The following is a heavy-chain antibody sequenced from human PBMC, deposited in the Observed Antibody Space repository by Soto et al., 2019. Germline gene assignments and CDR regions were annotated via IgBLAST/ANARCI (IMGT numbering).Heavy chain of an antibody. J-gene: IGHJ5*01. Sequence: QITLKESGPPLVKPTQTLTLTCTFSGFSLSTHGVGVGWVRQPAGKALEWLALIYWDDDKRYSASLNSRLTITNDTAKNQVVLTMTHMDPVDTATYYCAHAMLYCTGGSCSTWFDSWGQGTLVTVSS. V-gene: IGHV2-5*02. CDR1: GFSLSTHGVG. CDR2: IYWDDDK. CDR3: AHAMLYCTGGSCSTWFDS. D-gene: IGHD2-15*01.